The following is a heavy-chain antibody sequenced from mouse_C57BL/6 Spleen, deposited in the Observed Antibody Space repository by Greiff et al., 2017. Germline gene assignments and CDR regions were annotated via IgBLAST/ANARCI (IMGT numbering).Heavy chain of an antibody. Sequence: QVQLQQPGAELVKPGASVKLSCKASGYTFTSYWITWVKQRPGQGLEWIGDIYPGSGSTNYNETFKSKATRIVDTSSSTAYLQLSSLTSEDSAVYYGASRDTRATGGFGYWGQGTLGTVSA. V-gene: IGHV1-55*01. D-gene: IGHD3-3*01. CDR3: ASRDTRATGGFGY. CDR1: GYTFTSYW. CDR2: IYPGSGST. J-gene: IGHJ3*01.